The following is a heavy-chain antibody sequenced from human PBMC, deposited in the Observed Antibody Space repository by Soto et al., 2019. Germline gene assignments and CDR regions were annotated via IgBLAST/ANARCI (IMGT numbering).Heavy chain of an antibody. J-gene: IGHJ4*02. CDR1: GGTFSSYT. Sequence: QVQLVQSGAEVKKPGSSVKVSCKASGGTFSSYTISWVRQAPGQGLEWMGRIIPILGIANYAQKFQGRVTITADKSTSTAYMVLSSLRSEDTAVYYCARPATYDSSGYGLGYWGQGTLVTVSS. CDR2: IIPILGIA. V-gene: IGHV1-69*02. D-gene: IGHD3-22*01. CDR3: ARPATYDSSGYGLGY.